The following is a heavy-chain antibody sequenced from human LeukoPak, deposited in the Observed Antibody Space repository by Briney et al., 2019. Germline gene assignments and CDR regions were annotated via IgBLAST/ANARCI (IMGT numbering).Heavy chain of an antibody. CDR1: GYTLTELS. D-gene: IGHD3-3*01. CDR3: ARGDTIFGVVITLSYGMDV. J-gene: IGHJ6*02. V-gene: IGHV1-24*01. Sequence: ASVKVSCTVSGYTLTELSMHWVRQAPGKGLEWMGGFDPEDGETIYAQKFQGRVTMTEDTSTDTAYMELSSLRSEDTAVYYCARGDTIFGVVITLSYGMDVWGQGTTVTVSS. CDR2: FDPEDGET.